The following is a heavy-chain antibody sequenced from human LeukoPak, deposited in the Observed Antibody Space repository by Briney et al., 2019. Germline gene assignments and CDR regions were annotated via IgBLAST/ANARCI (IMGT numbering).Heavy chain of an antibody. CDR1: GFTFSSYA. D-gene: IGHD6-13*01. V-gene: IGHV3-23*01. Sequence: TGGSLRLSCAASGFTFSSYAMGWVRQARAKGLEWVSAISGSGGSTYYADSVKGRFTISRDNSKNTLYLQMNSLRAEDTAVYYCAKAPKAGPRKDFDYWGQGTLVTVSS. CDR2: ISGSGGST. CDR3: AKAPKAGPRKDFDY. J-gene: IGHJ4*02.